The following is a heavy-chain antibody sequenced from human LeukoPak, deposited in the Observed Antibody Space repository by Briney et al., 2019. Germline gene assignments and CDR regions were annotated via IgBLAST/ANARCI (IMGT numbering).Heavy chain of an antibody. J-gene: IGHJ4*02. Sequence: LSCAASGFTFSGDNMNWVRQSPGKGLEWIGYINYRGSTDYNSSLKSRLIISVDTSKNHFSLKLNSVTAADTAVYYCASLGGYYNYWGQGRLVIVSS. CDR2: INYRGST. CDR1: GFTFSGDN. D-gene: IGHD3-22*01. V-gene: IGHV4-34*09. CDR3: ASLGGYYNY.